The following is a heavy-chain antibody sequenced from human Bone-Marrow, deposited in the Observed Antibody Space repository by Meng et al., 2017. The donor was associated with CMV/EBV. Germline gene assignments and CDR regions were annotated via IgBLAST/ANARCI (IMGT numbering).Heavy chain of an antibody. CDR2: INPNSGGT. V-gene: IGHV1-2*02. J-gene: IGHJ4*01. D-gene: IGHD1-26*01. CDR1: GYTFTGHY. CDR3: AKYQGGATDY. Sequence: ASVKVSCKASGYTFTGHYMHWVRQAPGQGLEWMGWINPNSGGTNYAQKFQGRVTMTRDTSISTDHMELSRLRSDNTAVYYGAKYQGGATDYWGQGTLVTVSS.